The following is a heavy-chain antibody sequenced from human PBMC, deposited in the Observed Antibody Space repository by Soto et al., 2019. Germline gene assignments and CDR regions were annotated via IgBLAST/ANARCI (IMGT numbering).Heavy chain of an antibody. CDR3: TTLYCSSTSCYKRYFDY. V-gene: IGHV3-15*01. Sequence: PGGSLRLSCAASGFTFSNAWMSWVRQAPGKGLEWVGRIKSKTDGGTTDYAAPVKGRFTISRDDSKNTLYLQMNSLKTEDAAVYYCTTLYCSSTSCYKRYFDYWGQGTLVTVSS. CDR2: IKSKTDGGTT. D-gene: IGHD2-2*02. J-gene: IGHJ4*02. CDR1: GFTFSNAW.